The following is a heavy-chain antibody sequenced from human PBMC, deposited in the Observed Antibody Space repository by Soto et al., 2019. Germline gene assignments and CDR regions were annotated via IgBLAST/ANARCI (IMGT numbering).Heavy chain of an antibody. D-gene: IGHD2-2*01. V-gene: IGHV1-18*04. CDR3: ARDRDQLLLYYYYGMDV. CDR1: GYTFTSYG. CDR2: ISAYNGNT. J-gene: IGHJ6*02. Sequence: ASVKGSCKASGYTFTSYGISWVRQAPGQGLEWMGWISAYNGNTNYAQKLQGRVTMTTDTSTSTAYMELRSLRSDDTAVYYCARDRDQLLLYYYYGMDVWGQGSTVIVS.